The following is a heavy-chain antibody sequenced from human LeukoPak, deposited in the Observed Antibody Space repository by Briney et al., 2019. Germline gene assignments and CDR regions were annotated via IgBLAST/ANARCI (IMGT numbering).Heavy chain of an antibody. CDR3: AKARDSYDSSGYSDC. J-gene: IGHJ4*02. CDR1: GFTFNSYS. D-gene: IGHD3-22*01. V-gene: IGHV3-23*01. CDR2: ISGGGGRT. Sequence: PGGSLRLSCAASGFTFNSYSMNWVRQAPGKRLGCVSVISGGGGRTYYADSVKGRFTVSRDNSKNTMYLQMNSLRVEDTAVYYCAKARDSYDSSGYSDCWGQGTLVTVSS.